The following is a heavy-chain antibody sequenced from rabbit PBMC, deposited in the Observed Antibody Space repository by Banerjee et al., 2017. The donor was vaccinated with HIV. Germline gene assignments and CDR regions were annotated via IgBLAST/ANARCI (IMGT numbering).Heavy chain of an antibody. D-gene: IGHD4-1*01. CDR2: IYVGSSGST. CDR1: GFSFNNKYV. Sequence: QEQLEESGGDLVKPEGSLTLTCTASGFSFNNKYVMCWVRQAPGKGLELIACIYVGSSGSTYYASWARGRFTISKTSSTTVALQMTSLTAADTATYFCARDLAGVIGWNFGLWGPGTLVTVS. J-gene: IGHJ4*01. V-gene: IGHV1S45*01. CDR3: ARDLAGVIGWNFGL.